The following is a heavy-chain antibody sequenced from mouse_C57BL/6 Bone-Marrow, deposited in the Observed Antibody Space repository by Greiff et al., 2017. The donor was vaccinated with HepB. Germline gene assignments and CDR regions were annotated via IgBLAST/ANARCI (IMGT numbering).Heavy chain of an antibody. Sequence: EVQLQESGGGLVKPGGSLKLSCAASGFTFSSYAMSWVRQTPEKRLEWVATISDGGSYTYYPDNVKGRFTISRDNAKNNLYLQMSHLKSEDTAMYYCAILYDYDGWFAYWGQGTLVTVSA. CDR1: GFTFSSYA. D-gene: IGHD2-4*01. J-gene: IGHJ3*01. CDR2: ISDGGSYT. V-gene: IGHV5-4*01. CDR3: AILYDYDGWFAY.